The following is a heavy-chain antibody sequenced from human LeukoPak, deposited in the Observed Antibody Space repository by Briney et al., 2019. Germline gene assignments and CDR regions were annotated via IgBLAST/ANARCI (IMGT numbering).Heavy chain of an antibody. CDR3: ARDQVPTWIQLWFSPRGSNWFDP. V-gene: IGHV1-46*01. CDR1: GYTFTSYY. CDR2: INPSGGST. J-gene: IGHJ5*02. Sequence: GASVKVSCKASGYTFTSYYMHWVRQAPGQGLEWMGIINPSGGSTSYAQKFQGRVTMTRDMSTSTVYMELSSLRSEDTAVYYCARDQVPTWIQLWFSPRGSNWFDPWGQGTLVTVSS. D-gene: IGHD5-18*01.